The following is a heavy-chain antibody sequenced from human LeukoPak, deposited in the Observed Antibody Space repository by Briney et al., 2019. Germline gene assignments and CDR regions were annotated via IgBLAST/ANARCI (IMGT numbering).Heavy chain of an antibody. J-gene: IGHJ6*03. CDR3: ARDYSPGGDYYYYYMDV. Sequence: SETLSLTCAVYGGSFSGYYWSWIRQPPGKGLEWIGEINHSGSTNYNPSLKSRVTMSVDTSKNQFSLKLSSVTAADTAVYYCARDYSPGGDYYYYYMDVWGKGTTVTISS. CDR1: GGSFSGYY. CDR2: INHSGST. D-gene: IGHD2-21*01. V-gene: IGHV4-34*01.